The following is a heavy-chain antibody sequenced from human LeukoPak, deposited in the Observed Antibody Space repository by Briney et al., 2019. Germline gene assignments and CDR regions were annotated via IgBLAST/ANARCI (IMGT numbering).Heavy chain of an antibody. CDR3: AKDFRFDVASGNAAYDY. CDR1: GFTFSSYA. Sequence: GTSLRLSCAASGFTFSSYAMSWVRQAPGKRLEWVTTFTGSGSNTYYADSVKGRFTISRDNSKNTLYLQMNSLRAEDTAVYYCAKDFRFDVASGNAAYDYWGQGTLVTVSS. V-gene: IGHV3-23*01. CDR2: FTGSGSNT. D-gene: IGHD4-23*01. J-gene: IGHJ4*02.